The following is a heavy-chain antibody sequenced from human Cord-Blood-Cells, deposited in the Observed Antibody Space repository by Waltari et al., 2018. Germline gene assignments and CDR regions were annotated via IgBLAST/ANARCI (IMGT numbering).Heavy chain of an antibody. CDR3: ARVPMTTVTLDY. CDR1: GFTFSSYA. V-gene: IGHV3-30-3*01. J-gene: IGHJ4*02. Sequence: QVQLVESGGGVVQPGRSLRLSCAASGFTFSSYAMHWVRQAPGKGLEWVAVISYDGSKKYYADSVKGRFTISRDNSKNTLYLQMNSLRAEDTAVYYCARVPMTTVTLDYWGQGTLVTVSS. D-gene: IGHD4-17*01. CDR2: ISYDGSKK.